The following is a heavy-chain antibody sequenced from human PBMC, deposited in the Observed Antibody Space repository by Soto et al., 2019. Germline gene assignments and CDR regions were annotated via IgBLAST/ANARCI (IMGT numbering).Heavy chain of an antibody. CDR3: AKVGSRLLAHRQYYFDY. Sequence: QVQLQQWGAGLLKPSETLSLTCAVYGGSFSGYYWSWIRQPPGKGLEWIGEINHSGSTNYIPSLKSRVTISVDTSKNQFSRKLSSVTAADTAVYYCAKVGSRLLAHRQYYFDYWGQGTLVTVSS. J-gene: IGHJ4*02. CDR2: INHSGST. CDR1: GGSFSGYY. D-gene: IGHD2-2*01. V-gene: IGHV4-34*01.